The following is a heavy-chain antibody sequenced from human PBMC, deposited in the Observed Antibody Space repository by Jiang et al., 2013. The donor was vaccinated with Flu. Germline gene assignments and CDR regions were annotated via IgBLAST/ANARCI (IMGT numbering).Heavy chain of an antibody. J-gene: IGHJ4*02. D-gene: IGHD3-3*01. V-gene: IGHV4-4*02. Sequence: NPSLRSRVTISVDKSNNQFSLKLTSVTAADTAVYYCVRGELVGDFWSGYEYHFDYWGQGTLVSVSS. CDR3: VRGELVGDFWSGYEYHFDY.